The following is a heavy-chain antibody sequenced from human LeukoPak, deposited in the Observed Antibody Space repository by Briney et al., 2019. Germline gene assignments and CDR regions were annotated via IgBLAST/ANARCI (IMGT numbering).Heavy chain of an antibody. V-gene: IGHV4-34*01. D-gene: IGHD1-26*01. CDR2: INHSGST. CDR1: GGSFSGYY. J-gene: IGHJ4*02. CDR3: ARGRIVGAKLFDY. Sequence: SETLSLTCAVHGGSFSGYYWSWIRQPPGKGLEWIGEINHSGSTNYNPSLKSRVTISVDTSKNQFSLKLSSVTAADTAVYYCARGRIVGAKLFDYWGQGTLVTVSS.